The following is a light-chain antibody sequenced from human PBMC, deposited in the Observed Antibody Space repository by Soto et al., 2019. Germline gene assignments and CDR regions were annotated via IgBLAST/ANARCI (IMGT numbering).Light chain of an antibody. J-gene: IGKJ1*01. CDR2: AAS. Sequence: QMTQSPSSLSASVGEKIIITCRASRDVGSDVSWYQQKPGQAPKLLIYAASNLYTGVPSRFSGSRSGTEFTLTISSPQPEDFASYYCLQDYGDSWTFGQGTKWIS. V-gene: IGKV1-6*01. CDR3: LQDYGDSWT. CDR1: RDVGSD.